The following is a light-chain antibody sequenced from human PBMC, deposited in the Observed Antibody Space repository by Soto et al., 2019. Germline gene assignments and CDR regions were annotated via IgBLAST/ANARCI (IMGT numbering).Light chain of an antibody. CDR2: EVS. J-gene: IGLJ2*01. CDR1: SSDVGGYNY. CDR3: SSYTSSTTLVL. Sequence: QSVLTQPASVSGSPGQSITISCTGTSSDVGGYNYVSWYQQHPGKAPKLMIYEVSNRPSGVSNRFSGSKSGNTAFLTIFGLQPADEADYYCSSYTSSTTLVLFGEGTKGTVL. V-gene: IGLV2-14*01.